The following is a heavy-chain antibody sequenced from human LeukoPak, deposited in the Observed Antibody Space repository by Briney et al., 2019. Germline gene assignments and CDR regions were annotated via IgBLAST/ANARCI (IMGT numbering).Heavy chain of an antibody. Sequence: LPGGSLRLSCAASGSTFSSYAMNWVRRAPGKGLEWVSAISGSGGSTAYADSVKGRFTISRDNSKNTLYLQMNSLRAEDTAVYYCAKSGLYYYDSSAGFDPWGQGTLVTVSS. CDR3: AKSGLYYYDSSAGFDP. J-gene: IGHJ5*02. V-gene: IGHV3-23*01. CDR1: GSTFSSYA. CDR2: ISGSGGST. D-gene: IGHD3-22*01.